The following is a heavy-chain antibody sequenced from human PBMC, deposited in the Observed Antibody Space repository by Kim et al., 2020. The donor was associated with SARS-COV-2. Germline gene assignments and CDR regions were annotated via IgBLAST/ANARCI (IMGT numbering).Heavy chain of an antibody. CDR3: ARVKGKYSSSSFGSNVRHWYFDL. J-gene: IGHJ2*01. Sequence: SVKVSCKASGGTFSSYAISWVRQAPGQGLEWMGGIIPIFGTANYAQKFQGRVTITADESTSTAYMELSSLRSEDTAVYYCARVKGKYSSSSFGSNVRHWYFDLWGRGTLVTVSS. CDR1: GGTFSSYA. V-gene: IGHV1-69*13. D-gene: IGHD6-6*01. CDR2: IIPIFGTA.